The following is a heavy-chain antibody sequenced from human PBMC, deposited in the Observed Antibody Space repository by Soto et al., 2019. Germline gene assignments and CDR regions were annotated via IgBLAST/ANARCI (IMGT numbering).Heavy chain of an antibody. J-gene: IGHJ4*02. V-gene: IGHV4-31*03. CDR3: ARVRRAAGIVGFDY. CDR2: IYYSGST. CDR1: GGSISSGGYY. Sequence: SETLSLTCTVSGGSISSGGYYWSWIRQHPGKGLEWIGYIYYSGSTYYNPSLKSRVTISVDTSKNQFSLKLSSVTAADTAVYYCARVRRAAGIVGFDYWGQGTLVTVSS. D-gene: IGHD6-13*01.